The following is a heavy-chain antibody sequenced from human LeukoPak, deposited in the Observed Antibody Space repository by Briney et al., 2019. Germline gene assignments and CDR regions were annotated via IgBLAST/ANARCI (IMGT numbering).Heavy chain of an antibody. V-gene: IGHV4-34*01. D-gene: IGHD3-10*01. CDR1: GGSFSGYY. CDR3: ARLYYYGSGSSPLDY. J-gene: IGHJ4*02. Sequence: PSETLSLTCAVYGGSFSGYYWSWIRQPPGKGLEWIGEINHSGSTNYNPSLKSRVTISVDTSKNQFSLKLSSVTAADTAVYYCARLYYYGSGSSPLDYWGQGTLVTVSS. CDR2: INHSGST.